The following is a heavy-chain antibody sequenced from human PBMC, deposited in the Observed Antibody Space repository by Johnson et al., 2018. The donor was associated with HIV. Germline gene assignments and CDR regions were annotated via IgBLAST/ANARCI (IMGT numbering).Heavy chain of an antibody. V-gene: IGHV3-20*04. J-gene: IGHJ3*02. CDR1: GFTFDDYG. D-gene: IGHD3-9*01. CDR2: INSDGSST. Sequence: VQLVESGGGVVRPGGSLRLSCEGSGFTFDDYGMSWVRQAPGKGLEWVSRINSDGSSTSYADSVTGRFTISRDHAKNSLYLQMNSLRAEDTALYYCAKGIMYYDILTGPNQDAFDIWGQGTMDTVSS. CDR3: AKGIMYYDILTGPNQDAFDI.